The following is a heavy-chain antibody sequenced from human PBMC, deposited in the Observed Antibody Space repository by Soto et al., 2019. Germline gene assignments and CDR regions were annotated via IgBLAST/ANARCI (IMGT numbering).Heavy chain of an antibody. D-gene: IGHD1-26*01. CDR2: ISSSSSYI. CDR3: ARDSPPSGSYDY. CDR1: GFTFSSYS. V-gene: IGHV3-21*01. J-gene: IGHJ4*02. Sequence: EVQLVESGGGLVKPGGSLRLSCAASGFTFSSYSMNWVRQAPGKGLEWVSSISSSSSYIYYADSVKGRFTISRDNAKNSLYLQMNSLRAEDTAVYYCARDSPPSGSYDYWGQGTLVTVSS.